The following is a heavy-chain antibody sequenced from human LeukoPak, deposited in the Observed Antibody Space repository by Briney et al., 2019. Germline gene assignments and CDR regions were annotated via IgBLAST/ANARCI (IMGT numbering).Heavy chain of an antibody. CDR3: ARETPSILLGHVLFDY. J-gene: IGHJ4*02. V-gene: IGHV1-18*01. CDR2: ISAYNGNT. D-gene: IGHD3-9*01. Sequence: ASVKVSCKASGYTFTSYGISWVRQAPGQGLEWMGWISAYNGNTNYAQKLQGRVTMTTDTSTSTAYMELRSLRSDDTAVYYCARETPSILLGHVLFDYWGQGTLVTVSS. CDR1: GYTFTSYG.